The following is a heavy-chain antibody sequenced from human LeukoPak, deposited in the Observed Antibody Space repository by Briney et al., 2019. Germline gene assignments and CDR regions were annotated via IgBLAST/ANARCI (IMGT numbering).Heavy chain of an antibody. V-gene: IGHV4-39*01. CDR3: ARGVSSTAIINY. CDR2: IYYSGST. Sequence: SETLSLTCTVSGGSISTSSYYWGWIRQPPGKGLEWTGSIYYSGSTYYNPSLKSRVTISVDTSKNQFSLKLSSVTAADTAVYYCARGVSSTAIINYWGQGTLVTVSS. CDR1: GGSISTSSYY. D-gene: IGHD5-18*01. J-gene: IGHJ4*02.